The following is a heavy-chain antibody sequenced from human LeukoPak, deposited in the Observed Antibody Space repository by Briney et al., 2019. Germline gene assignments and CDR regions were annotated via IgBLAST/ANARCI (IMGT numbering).Heavy chain of an antibody. J-gene: IGHJ3*02. Sequence: GGSLRLSCAASGFTFSCYAMHWVRQAPGKGLEWVAVISYDGSNKYYADSVKGRFTISRDNSKNTLYLQMNSLRAEDTAVYYCARGLFLSGYLDAFDIWGQGTVVTVSS. D-gene: IGHD3-22*01. CDR3: ARGLFLSGYLDAFDI. V-gene: IGHV3-30*04. CDR2: ISYDGSNK. CDR1: GFTFSCYA.